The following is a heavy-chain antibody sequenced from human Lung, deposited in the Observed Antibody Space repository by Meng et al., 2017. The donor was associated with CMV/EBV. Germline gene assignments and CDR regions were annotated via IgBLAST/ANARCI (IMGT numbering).Heavy chain of an antibody. D-gene: IGHD3-3*01. Sequence: GESLKISCAASGFTFSSYAMSWVRQAPGKGLEWVSVIYSGGSSTYYADSVKGRFTISRDNSKNTLYLQMNSLRAEDTAVYYCAKEYDFWSGSGHYYYYYGMDVWGQGTTVXVS. J-gene: IGHJ6*02. CDR2: IYSGGSST. V-gene: IGHV3-23*03. CDR1: GFTFSSYA. CDR3: AKEYDFWSGSGHYYYYYGMDV.